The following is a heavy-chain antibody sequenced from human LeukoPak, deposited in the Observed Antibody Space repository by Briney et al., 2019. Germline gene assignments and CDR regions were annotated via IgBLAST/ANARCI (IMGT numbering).Heavy chain of an antibody. V-gene: IGHV1-69*05. J-gene: IGHJ6*03. CDR3: ARGLLVHKRHYYYYYMDV. D-gene: IGHD2-21*01. CDR1: GGTFSIYA. Sequence: GASVKVSCKASGGTFSIYAISWVRQAPGQGLEWMGGIIPIFGTASYAQKFQGRVTITTDEYTSTAYMELSSLRSEDTAVYYCARGLLVHKRHYYYYYMDVWGKGTTVTVPS. CDR2: IIPIFGTA.